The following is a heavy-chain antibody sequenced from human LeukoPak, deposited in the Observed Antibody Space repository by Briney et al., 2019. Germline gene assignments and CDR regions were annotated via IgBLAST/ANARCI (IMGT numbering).Heavy chain of an antibody. D-gene: IGHD3-22*01. J-gene: IGHJ4*02. CDR1: GFTVTSSA. CDR2: IVVGSGNT. V-gene: IGHV1-58*01. Sequence: SVKVSCKASGFTVTSSAVQWVRQARGQRLEWIGWIVVGSGNTNYAQKFQERVTITRDMSTSTAYMELSSLRSEDTAVCYCAADHLHYHSSGSKENCGQGSLVTVSS. CDR3: AADHLHYHSSGSKEN.